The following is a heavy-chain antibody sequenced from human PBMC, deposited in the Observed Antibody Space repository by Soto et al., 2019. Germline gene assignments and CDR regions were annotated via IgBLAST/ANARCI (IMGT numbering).Heavy chain of an antibody. CDR3: ARDYDKSGYDHFDP. D-gene: IGHD3-22*01. CDR1: GYPFSDNQ. Sequence: ASVKVSCKASGYPFSDNQIHWLRRAPGQGLEWMGRINPKSDDTKYAPKFQDRVTMTRDTSISRAYMDLSSLRYDDTAVYYCARDYDKSGYDHFDPWGRGTLVTVSS. CDR2: INPKSDDT. V-gene: IGHV1-2*02. J-gene: IGHJ5*02.